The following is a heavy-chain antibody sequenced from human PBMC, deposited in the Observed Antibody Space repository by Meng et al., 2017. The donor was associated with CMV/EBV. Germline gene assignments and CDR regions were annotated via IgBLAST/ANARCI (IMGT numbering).Heavy chain of an antibody. CDR2: TYYRSKWYN. CDR3: ARDQRYYGSGSYYNSGWFDP. D-gene: IGHD3-10*01. Sequence: AAWNWVRQSPSRGLEWLGRTYYRSKWYNDYAVSVKSRITINPDTSKNQFSLLLNSVTPEDTAVYYCARDQRYYGSGSYYNSGWFDPWGQGTLVTVSS. J-gene: IGHJ5*02. CDR1: AA. V-gene: IGHV6-1*01.